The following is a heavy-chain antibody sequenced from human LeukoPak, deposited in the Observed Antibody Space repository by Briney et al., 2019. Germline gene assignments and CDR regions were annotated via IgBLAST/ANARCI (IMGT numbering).Heavy chain of an antibody. CDR2: INPNSGGT. CDR1: GYTFTGYY. J-gene: IGHJ4*02. Sequence: GAXVKVSCKASGYTFTGYYMHWVRQAPGQGLEWMGWINPNSGGTNYAQKFQGRVTMTRDTSISTAYMELSRLRSDDTAVYYCARALQDYDSSDYWGQGTLVTVSS. V-gene: IGHV1-2*02. CDR3: ARALQDYDSSDY. D-gene: IGHD3-22*01.